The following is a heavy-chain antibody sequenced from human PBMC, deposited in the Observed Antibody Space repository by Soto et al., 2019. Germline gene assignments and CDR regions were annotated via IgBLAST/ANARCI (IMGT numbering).Heavy chain of an antibody. CDR1: EFTFSSYA. Sequence: GGSLRLSCAASEFTFSSYAMIWVRQAPGRGLEWVSTISANGGGTYYADSVKGRFTISRDNSKNTLYLQMNSLGAEDTAVYYCAKGGPYSSSPIDYWGQGTLVTVSS. J-gene: IGHJ4*02. V-gene: IGHV3-23*01. D-gene: IGHD6-6*01. CDR3: AKGGPYSSSPIDY. CDR2: ISANGGGT.